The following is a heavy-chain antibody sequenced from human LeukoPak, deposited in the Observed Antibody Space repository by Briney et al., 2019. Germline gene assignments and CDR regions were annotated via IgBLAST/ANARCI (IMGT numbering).Heavy chain of an antibody. Sequence: ASVKVSCEASGYTFTSYGISWVRQAPGQGLEWMGWISAYNGNTNYAQKLQGRVTMTTDTSTSTAYMELRSLRSDDTAVYYCARDWTGTTYRDFDYWGQGTLVTVSS. V-gene: IGHV1-18*01. J-gene: IGHJ4*02. D-gene: IGHD1-7*01. CDR3: ARDWTGTTYRDFDY. CDR2: ISAYNGNT. CDR1: GYTFTSYG.